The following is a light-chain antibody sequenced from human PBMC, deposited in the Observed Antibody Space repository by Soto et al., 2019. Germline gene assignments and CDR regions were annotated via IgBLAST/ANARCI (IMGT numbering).Light chain of an antibody. CDR3: QQLNSFPRT. CDR1: QGFSSY. Sequence: DIQLTQSPSFLSASVGDRVTITCRASQGFSSYLAWYQQKPGKAPKLLIYAASTLQSGVPSRFSGSGSGTEFTLTISSPQPEDFATYYCQQLNSFPRTFGQGTKVEIK. V-gene: IGKV1-9*01. J-gene: IGKJ1*01. CDR2: AAS.